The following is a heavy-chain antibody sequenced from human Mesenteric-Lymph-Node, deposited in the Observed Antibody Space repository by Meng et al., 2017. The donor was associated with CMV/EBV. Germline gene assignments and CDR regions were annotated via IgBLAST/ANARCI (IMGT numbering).Heavy chain of an antibody. CDR1: GFSFSDYE. D-gene: IGHD6-6*01. V-gene: IGHV3-9*01. J-gene: IGHJ6*02. CDR2: ITWNSGRI. CDR3: AKDIRIAARGLYNDMDV. Sequence: SLKISCAASGFSFSDYEINWVRQAPGKGLEWVSGITWNSGRIGHADSMKGRFTISRDNAKNSLYLQMNSLRAEDTALYYCAKDIRIAARGLYNDMDVWGQGTTVTVSS.